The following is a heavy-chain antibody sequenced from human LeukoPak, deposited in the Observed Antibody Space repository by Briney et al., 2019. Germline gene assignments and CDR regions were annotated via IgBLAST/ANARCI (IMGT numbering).Heavy chain of an antibody. D-gene: IGHD5-18*01. CDR2: INGDGSDT. J-gene: IGHJ4*02. Sequence: GGSLRLSCAASGFTFSTYWMQWVRQAPGKGLVWVSRINGDGSDTIYADSVKGRFTISRDNAKNSLYLQMTSLRAEDTAVYYCARDFGAYVDATMGYLGRFDSWGPGTLVTVSS. V-gene: IGHV3-74*01. CDR3: ARDFGAYVDATMGYLGRFDS. CDR1: GFTFSTYW.